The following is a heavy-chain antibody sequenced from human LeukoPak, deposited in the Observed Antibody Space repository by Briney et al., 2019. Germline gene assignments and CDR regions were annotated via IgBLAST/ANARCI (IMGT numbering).Heavy chain of an antibody. CDR2: IYTSGGT. D-gene: IGHD4-11*01. CDR1: GGSISSYY. CDR3: ARGHSIEPYYYYYYMDV. V-gene: IGHV4-4*07. J-gene: IGHJ6*03. Sequence: SETLSLTCTVSGGSISSYYWSWIRQPAGKGLEWIGRIYTSGGTNYNPSLKSRVTMSVDTSKNQFSLKLSSVTAADTAVYYCARGHSIEPYYYYYYMDVWGKGTAVTVSS.